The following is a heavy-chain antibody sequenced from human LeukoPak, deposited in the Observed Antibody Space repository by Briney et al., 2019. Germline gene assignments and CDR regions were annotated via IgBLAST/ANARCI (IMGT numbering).Heavy chain of an antibody. D-gene: IGHD3-3*01. V-gene: IGHV3-23*01. J-gene: IGHJ6*03. CDR1: GFTFSSYA. Sequence: PGGSLRLSCAASGFTFSSYAMSWVRQAPGKGLGWVSAISGSGGSTYYADSVKGRFTISRDNSKNTLYLQMNSLRAEDTAVYYCAKRRDFWSGYYEYMDVWGKGTTVTVSS. CDR2: ISGSGGST. CDR3: AKRRDFWSGYYEYMDV.